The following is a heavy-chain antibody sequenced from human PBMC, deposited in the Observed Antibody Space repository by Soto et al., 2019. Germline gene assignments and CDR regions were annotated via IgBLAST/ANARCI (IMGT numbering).Heavy chain of an antibody. J-gene: IGHJ5*02. D-gene: IGHD6-19*01. V-gene: IGHV3-23*01. CDR1: GFTFSSYA. Sequence: QSVGSLRLSCAASGFTFSSYAMSGVRQAPGTGLEWVSSISGSGGSTYYADSVKGRFTISRDNSNNTLYLQMNSLRAEDTAGYYCAKSGSRWFDNWFDPSGQGDLVTISS. CDR3: AKSGSRWFDNWFDP. CDR2: ISGSGGST.